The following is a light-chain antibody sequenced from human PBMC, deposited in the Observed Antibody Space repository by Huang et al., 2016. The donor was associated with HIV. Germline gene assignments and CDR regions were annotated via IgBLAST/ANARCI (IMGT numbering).Light chain of an antibody. J-gene: IGKJ2*01. V-gene: IGKV1-5*01. CDR1: QTICRW. CDR3: QQYSSYPYT. Sequence: DIQMTQSPSTLSVSVGDRVTITCRASQTICRWLAWYQQRPGKAPKLLIYDASRVESGVPSGFSGSGSGTEFTLTISSLQPDNFATYYCQQYSSYPYTFGQGTKLEIK. CDR2: DAS.